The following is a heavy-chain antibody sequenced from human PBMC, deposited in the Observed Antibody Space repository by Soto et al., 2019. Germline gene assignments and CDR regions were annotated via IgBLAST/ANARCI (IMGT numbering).Heavy chain of an antibody. V-gene: IGHV4-31*03. CDR2: IYYSGST. Sequence: QVQLQESGPGLVKPSQTLSLTCTVSGGSISSGGYYWSWIRQHPGKGLEWIGYIYYSGSTYYNPSLKSRVTISVDTSKNQFSLKLSSVTAADTAVYYCARLRGVIITVGWYFDLWGRGTLVTVSS. CDR1: GGSISSGGYY. CDR3: ARLRGVIITVGWYFDL. J-gene: IGHJ2*01. D-gene: IGHD3-10*01.